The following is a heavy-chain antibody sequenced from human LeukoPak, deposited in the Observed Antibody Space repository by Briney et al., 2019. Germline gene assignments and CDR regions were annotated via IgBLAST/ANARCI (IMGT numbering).Heavy chain of an antibody. J-gene: IGHJ3*02. Sequence: ASVKVSCKASGYTFTSYDINWVRQATGQGLEWMGWMNPNSGNTGYAQKFQGRVTITRNTSISTAYMELSSLRSEDTAVYYCARDPRGYQLLPDAFDIWGQGTMVTVSS. CDR2: MNPNSGNT. CDR3: ARDPRGYQLLPDAFDI. V-gene: IGHV1-8*03. CDR1: GYTFTSYD. D-gene: IGHD2-2*01.